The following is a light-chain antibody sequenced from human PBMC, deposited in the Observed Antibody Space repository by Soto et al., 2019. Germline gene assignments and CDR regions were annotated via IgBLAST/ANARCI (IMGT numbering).Light chain of an antibody. V-gene: IGKV3-11*01. J-gene: IGKJ2*01. CDR3: QQRSNWPPGYT. Sequence: EIVLTQSPATLSLSPGERATLSCRASQSVRSYLAWYQQKPGQAPRLLIYDASNRATGIPPRFSGSGSGTDFTLTISSLRPEDFEVYYCQQRSNWPPGYTFGQGTKLEIK. CDR1: QSVRSY. CDR2: DAS.